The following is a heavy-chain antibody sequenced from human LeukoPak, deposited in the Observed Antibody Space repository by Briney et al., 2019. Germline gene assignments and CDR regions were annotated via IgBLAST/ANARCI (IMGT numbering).Heavy chain of an antibody. Sequence: SETLSLTCTVSGGSISSYYWSWIRQPAGKGLGWIGRIYASGSTKYNPSLKSRVTVSLDTSKNQFSLKLSSVTAADTAVYYCARDAGDIYGMDVWGQGTTVTVSS. V-gene: IGHV4-4*07. D-gene: IGHD1-14*01. J-gene: IGHJ6*02. CDR2: IYASGST. CDR3: ARDAGDIYGMDV. CDR1: GGSISSYY.